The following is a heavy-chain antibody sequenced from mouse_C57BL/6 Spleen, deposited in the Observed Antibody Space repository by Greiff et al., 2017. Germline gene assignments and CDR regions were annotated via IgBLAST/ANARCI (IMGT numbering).Heavy chain of an antibody. CDR3: ARGIYYDYDRISYAMDY. CDR2: ISDGGSYT. Sequence: EVKVVESGGGLAKPGGSLKLSCAASGFTFSSYAMSWVRQTTEKRLEWVATISDGGSYTYYPDNVKGRFTISRDNAKNNLYLQMSHLKSEDTAMYYCARGIYYDYDRISYAMDYWGQGTSVTVSS. CDR1: GFTFSSYA. V-gene: IGHV5-4*03. J-gene: IGHJ4*01. D-gene: IGHD2-4*01.